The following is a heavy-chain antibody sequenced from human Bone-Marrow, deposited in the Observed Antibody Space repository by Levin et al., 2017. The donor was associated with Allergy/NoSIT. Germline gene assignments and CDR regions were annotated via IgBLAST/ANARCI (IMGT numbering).Heavy chain of an antibody. Sequence: SETLSLTCAISGAGVSSNSAAWNWIRQSPSRGLEWLGRTYYRSKWYNDYAVSVKSRITINPDTSKNQFSLQLDSVTPEDTAVYHCARGDCSGDSCYFDYWGQGTLVTVSS. D-gene: IGHD2-15*01. CDR3: ARGDCSGDSCYFDY. J-gene: IGHJ4*02. CDR2: TYYRSKWYN. V-gene: IGHV6-1*01. CDR1: GAGVSSNSAA.